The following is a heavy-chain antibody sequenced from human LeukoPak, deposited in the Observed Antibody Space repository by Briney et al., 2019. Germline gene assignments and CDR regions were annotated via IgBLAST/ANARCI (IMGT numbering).Heavy chain of an antibody. V-gene: IGHV3-53*01. CDR1: GFTVGSNY. D-gene: IGHD5-18*01. CDR3: ARDSGYSYGFYYYYGMDV. J-gene: IGHJ6*02. Sequence: GGSLRLSCAASGFTVGSNYMSWVRQAPGKGLEWVSVIYSGGSTYYADSVKGRFTISRDNSKNTLYLQMNSLRAEDTAVYYCARDSGYSYGFYYYYGMDVWGQGTTVTVSS. CDR2: IYSGGST.